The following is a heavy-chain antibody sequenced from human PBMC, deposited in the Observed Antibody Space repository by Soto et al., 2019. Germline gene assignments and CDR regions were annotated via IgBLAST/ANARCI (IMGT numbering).Heavy chain of an antibody. Sequence: QVQLQESGPGLVKPSETLSLTCTVSGGSISSYYWSWIRQPPGKGLEWIGYIYDSGSTNYNPSLKSRVTISVDTSKNQFSLKLSSVTAADTAVYYCARLGGYCSSTSCYDYYYYGMDVWGQGTTVTVSS. CDR3: ARLGGYCSSTSCYDYYYYGMDV. CDR2: IYDSGST. J-gene: IGHJ6*02. CDR1: GGSISSYY. D-gene: IGHD2-2*01. V-gene: IGHV4-59*08.